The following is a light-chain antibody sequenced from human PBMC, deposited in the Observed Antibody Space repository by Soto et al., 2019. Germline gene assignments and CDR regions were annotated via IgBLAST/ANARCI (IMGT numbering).Light chain of an antibody. V-gene: IGKV3-15*01. J-gene: IGKJ1*01. Sequence: EIVMTQSPATLSVSPGERATLSCRASQSVTSNLAWYQQKPGQAPRLLIYGASTRATGIPARFSGSGSGTEFTLTISSLQSEDFAVYYCQQYNNLPPVTFGQGTKVDSK. CDR1: QSVTSN. CDR3: QQYNNLPPVT. CDR2: GAS.